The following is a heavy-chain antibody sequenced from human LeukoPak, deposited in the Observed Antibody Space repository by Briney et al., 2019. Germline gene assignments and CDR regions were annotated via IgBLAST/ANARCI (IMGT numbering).Heavy chain of an antibody. J-gene: IGHJ6*02. V-gene: IGHV3-7*04. D-gene: IGHD2-2*01. CDR1: GFTFSSYW. Sequence: GGSLRLSCVAPGFTFSSYWMAWVRQAPGKGLVWVANTNQDGSEKNYVDSVKGRLTISRDNAKNSLYLQMNSLRAEDTAVYYCARDDTSCSSTSCRYGMDVWGQGTTVTVSS. CDR3: ARDDTSCSSTSCRYGMDV. CDR2: TNQDGSEK.